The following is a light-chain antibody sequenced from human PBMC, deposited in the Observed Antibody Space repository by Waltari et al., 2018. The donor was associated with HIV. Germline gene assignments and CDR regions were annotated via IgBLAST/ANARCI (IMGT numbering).Light chain of an antibody. V-gene: IGLV3-1*01. CDR3: QMWDSSTASVV. Sequence: SYEMTQPPSLSVSPGQTATITCSGDKLGDTFASWYQQSPGQSPVVAIYQDSKRPSGIPERFSVSNSGNAATLTISGTQAMDESDYYCQMWDSSTASVVFSGGTKLTVL. CDR1: KLGDTF. J-gene: IGLJ2*01. CDR2: QDS.